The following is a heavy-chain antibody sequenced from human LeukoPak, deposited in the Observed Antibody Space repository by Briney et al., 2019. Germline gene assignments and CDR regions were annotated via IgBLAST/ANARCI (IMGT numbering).Heavy chain of an antibody. J-gene: IGHJ4*02. Sequence: GGSLRLSCAASGFTFSDYAMSWVRQAPGKGLEWVSAINDGGTTTAFADSVKGRFAISRDNSKNTLYLQINRLRAEDTAVYFCAKVRSRGVDPGNDYWGQGTLVTVSS. CDR3: AKVRSRGVDPGNDY. CDR1: GFTFSDYA. D-gene: IGHD3-10*01. CDR2: INDGGTTT. V-gene: IGHV3-23*01.